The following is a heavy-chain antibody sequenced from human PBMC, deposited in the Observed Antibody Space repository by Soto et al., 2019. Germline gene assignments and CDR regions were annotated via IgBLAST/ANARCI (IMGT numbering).Heavy chain of an antibody. V-gene: IGHV3-33*01. Sequence: QVQLVESGGGVVQPGRSLRLSCAASGFTFSTYGMHWVRQAPGKGLEWVAVIWDDGSNKYYADSMKGRFTISRDNSTTTLYLQMNSLRAEDTAVYYCARASRQLVYFDYWGQGTLVTVSS. CDR3: ARASRQLVYFDY. J-gene: IGHJ4*02. CDR2: IWDDGSNK. D-gene: IGHD6-13*01. CDR1: GFTFSTYG.